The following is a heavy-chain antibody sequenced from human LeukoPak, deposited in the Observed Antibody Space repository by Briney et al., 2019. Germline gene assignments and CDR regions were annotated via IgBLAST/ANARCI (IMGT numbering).Heavy chain of an antibody. Sequence: GGSLRLSCAASGFTFSDYYMSWIRQAPGKGLEWVSYISSSSSYTNYADSVKGRFTISRDNAKNSLYLQMNSLRAEDTAVYYCARLARGHIVGISIWGQGTMVTVSS. CDR3: ARLARGHIVGISI. D-gene: IGHD1-26*01. CDR2: ISSSSSYT. V-gene: IGHV3-11*03. J-gene: IGHJ3*02. CDR1: GFTFSDYY.